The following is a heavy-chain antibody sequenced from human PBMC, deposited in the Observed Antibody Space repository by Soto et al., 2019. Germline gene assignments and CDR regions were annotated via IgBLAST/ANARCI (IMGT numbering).Heavy chain of an antibody. CDR3: ARDGAVAGNTNFDY. CDR1: GGTFSSYA. D-gene: IGHD6-19*01. CDR2: IIPIFGTA. J-gene: IGHJ4*02. Sequence: GASVKVSCKASGGTFSSYAISWVRQAPGQGLEWMGGIIPIFGTAKYSQKFQGRVIITRDTSASTAYMELSSLRSEDTAVYYCARDGAVAGNTNFDYWGQGTLVTVSS. V-gene: IGHV1-69*05.